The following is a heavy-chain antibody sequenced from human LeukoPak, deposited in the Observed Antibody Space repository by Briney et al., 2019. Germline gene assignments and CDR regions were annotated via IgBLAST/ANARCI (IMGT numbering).Heavy chain of an antibody. D-gene: IGHD3-10*01. CDR1: GFTFSSYW. CDR2: INHSGST. CDR3: ARGLVRGVIYS. J-gene: IGHJ5*02. V-gene: IGHV4-34*01. Sequence: PGGSLRLSCAASGFTFSSYWMSWVRQPPGKGLEWIGEINHSGSTNHNPSLKSRVTISVDTSKNQFSLKLSSVTAADTAVYYCARGLVRGVIYSWGQGTLVTVSS.